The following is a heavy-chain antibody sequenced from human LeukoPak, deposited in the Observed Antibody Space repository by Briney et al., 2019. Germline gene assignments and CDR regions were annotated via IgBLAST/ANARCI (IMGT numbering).Heavy chain of an antibody. CDR3: ARISSSSGYSDY. CDR1: GGSISGHY. Sequence: PSETLSLTCTVSGGSISGHYWSWLRQPPGKGLDYIGYIFYSGSTKYNPSLKSRVTVSIDMSKNQFSLKLTSVTAADTAVYYCARISSSSGYSDYWGQGTLVTVSS. J-gene: IGHJ4*02. V-gene: IGHV4-59*11. D-gene: IGHD6-6*01. CDR2: IFYSGST.